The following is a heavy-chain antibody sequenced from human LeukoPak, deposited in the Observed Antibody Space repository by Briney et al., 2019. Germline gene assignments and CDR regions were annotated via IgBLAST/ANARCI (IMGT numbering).Heavy chain of an antibody. J-gene: IGHJ4*02. V-gene: IGHV3-30*18. CDR2: ISYDGSNK. CDR3: AKMVAAAGNGVDY. D-gene: IGHD6-13*01. Sequence: GRSLRLSCAASGFTFSSYGMHWVRQAPGKGLEWVAVISYDGSNKYYADSVKDRFTISRDKSKNTLYLQMNSLRAEDTAVYYCAKMVAAAGNGVDYWGQGTLVTVSS. CDR1: GFTFSSYG.